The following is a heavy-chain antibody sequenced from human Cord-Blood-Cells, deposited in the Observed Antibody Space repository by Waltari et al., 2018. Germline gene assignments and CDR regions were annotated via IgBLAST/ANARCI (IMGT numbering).Heavy chain of an antibody. CDR3: ARGTAGHYFDY. CDR1: GGSISSYY. Sequence: QVQLQESGPGLVKPSETLSLTCTVPGGSISSYYWSWIRQPAGKGLEWMRRIHTSGSTDANPSLKRRVTMSVETSKSPFSLKLSSVTAADTAVYYCARGTAGHYFDYWSQGTLVTVSS. V-gene: IGHV4-4*07. J-gene: IGHJ4*02. CDR2: IHTSGST. D-gene: IGHD6-19*01.